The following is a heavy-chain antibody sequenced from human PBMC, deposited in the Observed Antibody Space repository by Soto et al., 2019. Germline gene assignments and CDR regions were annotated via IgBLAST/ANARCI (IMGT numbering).Heavy chain of an antibody. Sequence: QVQLVQSGAEVKKPGSSVKVSCKASGGTFSSYTISWVRQAPGQGLEWMGRIIPILGIANYAQKFQGRVTITADKSTSTAYMELSSLRSEDTAVYYCARDQRSCGGGGYWGQGTLVTVSS. V-gene: IGHV1-69*08. D-gene: IGHD3-16*01. CDR3: ARDQRSCGGGGY. CDR2: IIPILGIA. J-gene: IGHJ4*02. CDR1: GGTFSSYT.